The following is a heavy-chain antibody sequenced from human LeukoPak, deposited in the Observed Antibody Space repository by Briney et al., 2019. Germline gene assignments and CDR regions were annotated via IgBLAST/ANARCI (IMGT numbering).Heavy chain of an antibody. V-gene: IGHV3-23*01. Sequence: GGSLRLSCAASGFTFNNYAMGWVRQAPGKGLEWVSAISGSGSSTYYTDSVKGRFTIFRDNSKNTLFLQMNSLRVGDTAVYYCTRARWTSGYYFDYWGQGTLVTVSS. CDR2: ISGSGSST. CDR3: TRARWTSGYYFDY. D-gene: IGHD3-22*01. CDR1: GFTFNNYA. J-gene: IGHJ4*02.